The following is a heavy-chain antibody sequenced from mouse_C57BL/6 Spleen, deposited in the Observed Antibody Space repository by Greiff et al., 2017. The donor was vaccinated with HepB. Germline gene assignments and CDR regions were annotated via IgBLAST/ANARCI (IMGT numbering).Heavy chain of an antibody. J-gene: IGHJ4*01. D-gene: IGHD1-1*01. CDR2: IWSGGST. V-gene: IGHV2-2*01. CDR1: GFSLTSYG. CDR3: ARGYYGSSLRAMDY. Sequence: QVQLKQSGPGLVQPSQSLSITCTVSGFSLTSYGVHWVRQSPGKGLEWLGVIWSGGSTDYNAAFISRLSISKDNSKSQVFFKMNSLQADDTAIYYCARGYYGSSLRAMDYWGQGTSVTVSS.